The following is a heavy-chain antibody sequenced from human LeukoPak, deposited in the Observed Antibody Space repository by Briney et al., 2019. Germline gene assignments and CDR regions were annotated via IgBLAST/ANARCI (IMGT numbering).Heavy chain of an antibody. CDR3: ARDSGYPYNWFDP. CDR1: GFTFSSYS. J-gene: IGHJ5*02. V-gene: IGHV3-66*01. D-gene: IGHD3-22*01. CDR2: IYSGGST. Sequence: PGGSLRLSCAASGFTFSSYSMNWVRQAPGKGLEWVSVIYSGGSTYYADSVKGRFTISRDNSKNTLYLQMNSLRAEDTAVYYCARDSGYPYNWFDPWGQGTLVTVSS.